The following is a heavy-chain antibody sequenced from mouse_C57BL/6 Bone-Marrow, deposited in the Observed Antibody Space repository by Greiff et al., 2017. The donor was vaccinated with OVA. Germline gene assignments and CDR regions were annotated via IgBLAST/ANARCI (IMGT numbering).Heavy chain of an antibody. D-gene: IGHD2-3*01. CDR3: ARRWLLMDY. V-gene: IGHV5-4*03. Sequence: VMLVESGGGLVKPGGSLKLSCAASGFTFSSYAMSWVRQTPEKRLEWVATISDGGSYTYYPDNVKGRFTISRDNAKNNLYLQMSHLKSEDTAMYYCARRWLLMDYWGQGTSVTVSS. CDR1: GFTFSSYA. CDR2: ISDGGSYT. J-gene: IGHJ4*01.